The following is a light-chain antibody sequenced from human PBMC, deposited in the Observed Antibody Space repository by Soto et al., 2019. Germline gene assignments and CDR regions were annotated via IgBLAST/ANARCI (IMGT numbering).Light chain of an antibody. CDR3: TSYTSSSTYV. CDR2: GVS. V-gene: IGLV2-14*01. Sequence: SELTSLASGSGAPGRGSPISRTETRSDVGGYNYVSWYQQHPGKAPKLMVYGVSNRPQGVSNRSSGSKSGNTAPLPLSGLQVEDEADYYLTSYTSSSTYVFGPGTKVTVL. CDR1: RSDVGGYNY. J-gene: IGLJ1*01.